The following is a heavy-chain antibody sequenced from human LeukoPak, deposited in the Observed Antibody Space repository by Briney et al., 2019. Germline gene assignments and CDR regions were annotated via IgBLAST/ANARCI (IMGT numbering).Heavy chain of an antibody. Sequence: SETLSLTCAVSGGSISSYYWSWIRQPPGKGLEWIGYIHYSGSTNHNPSLKSRVTISVDTSKNQFSLKLSSVTAADTAVYYCASGDYGDFSRFDFWGQGTLVTVSS. CDR3: ASGDYGDFSRFDF. J-gene: IGHJ4*02. CDR2: IHYSGST. V-gene: IGHV4-59*08. CDR1: GGSISSYY. D-gene: IGHD4-17*01.